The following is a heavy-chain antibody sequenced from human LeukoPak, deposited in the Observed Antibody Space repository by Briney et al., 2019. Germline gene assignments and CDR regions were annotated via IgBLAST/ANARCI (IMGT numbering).Heavy chain of an antibody. Sequence: SETLSLTCTVSGASIRSSFWNWIRQPPGRGLEWIGYLSMRGTTNYNPSLKSRVTISADTSKNQFSLKLSSVTAADTAVYYCARLSVAGSRGYFDYWGQGTLVTVSS. CDR3: ARLSVAGSRGYFDY. V-gene: IGHV4-4*08. CDR1: GASIRSSF. CDR2: LSMRGTT. D-gene: IGHD6-19*01. J-gene: IGHJ4*02.